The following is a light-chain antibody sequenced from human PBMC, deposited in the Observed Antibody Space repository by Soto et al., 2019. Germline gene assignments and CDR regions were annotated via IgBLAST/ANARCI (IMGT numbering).Light chain of an antibody. Sequence: EIVMTQSPATLSVSPGERATLSCRASQSVSSNLAWYQQKPGQAPRLLIYGASTRATGIPARFSGSGSRTEFTLTISSLQSEHFAVYYCQQYNNWWTFGQGTKVEIK. CDR1: QSVSSN. J-gene: IGKJ1*01. CDR2: GAS. CDR3: QQYNNWWT. V-gene: IGKV3-15*01.